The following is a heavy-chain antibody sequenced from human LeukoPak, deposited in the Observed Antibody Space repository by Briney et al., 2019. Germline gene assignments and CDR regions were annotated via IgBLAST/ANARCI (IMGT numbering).Heavy chain of an antibody. D-gene: IGHD3-10*01. J-gene: IGHJ5*02. CDR1: GFTFSSYG. Sequence: GGSLRLSCAASGFTFSSYGMHWVRQAPGKGLEWVAVIWYDRSNKYYADSVKGRFTISRDNSKNTLYLQMNSLRAEDTAVYYCAKDRYGSGYGWFDPWGQGTLVTVSS. V-gene: IGHV3-33*06. CDR2: IWYDRSNK. CDR3: AKDRYGSGYGWFDP.